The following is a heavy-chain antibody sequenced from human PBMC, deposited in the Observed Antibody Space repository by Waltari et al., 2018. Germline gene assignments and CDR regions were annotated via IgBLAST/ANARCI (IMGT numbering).Heavy chain of an antibody. V-gene: IGHV1-69*12. D-gene: IGHD3-22*01. CDR1: GGTFSSYA. Sequence: QVQLVQSGAEVKKPGSSVKVSCKASGGTFSSYAISWVRQAPGQGLEWMGGIIPIFGTANYAQKFQGRVTITADESTSTAYMELSSLRSEDTAVYYCASVNYYDSSGYYPNWFDPLAREPWSPSPQ. CDR2: IIPIFGTA. CDR3: ASVNYYDSSGYYPNWFDP. J-gene: IGHJ5*02.